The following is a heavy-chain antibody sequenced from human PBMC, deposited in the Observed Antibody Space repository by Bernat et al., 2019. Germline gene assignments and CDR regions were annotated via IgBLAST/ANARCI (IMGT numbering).Heavy chain of an antibody. CDR1: GGSFSGYY. CDR3: ARGSRSGSYFRANRGRFDY. CDR2: INHSGST. V-gene: IGHV4-34*01. J-gene: IGHJ4*02. Sequence: QLQLQQWGAGLLKPSETLSLTCAVYGGSFSGYYWSWIRQPPGKGLEWIGEINHSGSTNYNPSLKSRVTISVDTSKNQFCLKLSSVTATDTAVYYCARGSRSGSYFRANRGRFDYWGQGTLVTVSS. D-gene: IGHD3-10*01.